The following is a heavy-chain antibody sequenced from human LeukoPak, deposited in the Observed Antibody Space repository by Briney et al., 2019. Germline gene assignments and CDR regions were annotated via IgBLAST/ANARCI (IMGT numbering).Heavy chain of an antibody. CDR3: AKDGGYSSAWYPNDY. Sequence: PGRSLRLSCAVSGLTFSTYAMHWVRQAPGKGLEWVAVIWNDGSNQHYADSVKGRFTISRDNSNNIVFLQMNSLRAEDTAVYYCAKDGGYSSAWYPNDYWGQGTLVTVSS. CDR1: GLTFSTYA. D-gene: IGHD6-19*01. J-gene: IGHJ4*02. CDR2: IWNDGSNQ. V-gene: IGHV3-33*06.